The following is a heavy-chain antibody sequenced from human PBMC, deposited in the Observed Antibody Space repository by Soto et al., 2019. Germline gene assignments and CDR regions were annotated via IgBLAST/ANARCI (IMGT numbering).Heavy chain of an antibody. CDR1: GFTFSSYW. CDR3: ARDIFSYDDSSGSEDYFAY. D-gene: IGHD3-22*01. CDR2: IKEEGSGK. J-gene: IGHJ4*02. V-gene: IGHV3-7*01. Sequence: PGRSLRLSCAASGFTFSSYWMSWVRQAPGKGLQWVANIKEEGSGKYYVNSVKGRFTISRDNAKNSLYLQMNSLRAEDTAVYYCARDIFSYDDSSGSEDYFAYWGQGTLVTVSS.